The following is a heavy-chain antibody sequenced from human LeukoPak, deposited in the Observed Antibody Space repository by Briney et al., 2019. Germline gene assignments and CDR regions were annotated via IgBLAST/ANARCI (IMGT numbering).Heavy chain of an antibody. Sequence: SETLSLTCPVSGGSISSSSYYWGWIRQPPGEGLEWIGSIYYSGSTYYNPSLKSRVTISVDTSKNQFSLKLSSVTAADTAVYYCASKVVTKFDYWGQGTLVTVSS. J-gene: IGHJ4*02. CDR1: GGSISSSSYY. V-gene: IGHV4-39*01. CDR3: ASKVVTKFDY. D-gene: IGHD4-23*01. CDR2: IYYSGST.